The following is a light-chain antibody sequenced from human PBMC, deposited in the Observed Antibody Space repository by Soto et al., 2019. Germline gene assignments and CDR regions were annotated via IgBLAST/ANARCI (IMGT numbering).Light chain of an antibody. Sequence: EIVMTQSPATLSVSPGEWATLSCRASQSVGSNLAWYQQKPGQAPRLLIYGASSRATGIPDRFSGSGSGTDFTLTVSRLEPEDFAVYFCQHYGTFGPGTKVDIK. CDR1: QSVGSN. J-gene: IGKJ3*01. CDR3: QHYGT. CDR2: GAS. V-gene: IGKV3-20*01.